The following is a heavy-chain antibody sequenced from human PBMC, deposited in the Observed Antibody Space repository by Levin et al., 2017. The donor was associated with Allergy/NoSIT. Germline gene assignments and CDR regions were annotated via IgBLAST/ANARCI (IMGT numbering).Heavy chain of an antibody. CDR1: GFTFSDHY. CDR2: SRDKAHSYNT. J-gene: IGHJ4*02. D-gene: IGHD2-2*01. Sequence: GSLRLSCAVSGFTFSDHYMDWVRQAPGKGLEWVARSRDKAHSYNTEYAASVKGRFTISRDESKNSLYLQMNSLKTEDTAIYYCARNLHSTIYYHDYWGQGALVTVSS. CDR3: ARNLHSTIYYHDY. V-gene: IGHV3-72*01.